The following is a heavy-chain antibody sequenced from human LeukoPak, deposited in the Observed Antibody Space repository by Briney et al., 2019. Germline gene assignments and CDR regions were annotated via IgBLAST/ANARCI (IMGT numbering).Heavy chain of an antibody. J-gene: IGHJ4*02. D-gene: IGHD4-11*01. Sequence: GGSLRLSCAASGFTFTNAWMSWVRQAPGKGLEWVCRVRNKADAGTAEYAAPVKGRFTISRDDSKNRVYLQMNSLETEDTAMYYCTTEGLPGSFDYWGQGTLVTVSS. CDR2: VRNKADAGTA. CDR1: GFTFTNAW. V-gene: IGHV3-15*01. CDR3: TTEGLPGSFDY.